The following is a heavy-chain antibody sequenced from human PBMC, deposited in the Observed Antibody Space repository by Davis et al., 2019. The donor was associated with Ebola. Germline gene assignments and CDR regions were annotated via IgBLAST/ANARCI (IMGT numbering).Heavy chain of an antibody. J-gene: IGHJ6*02. V-gene: IGHV3-33*01. Sequence: PGGSLRLSCAASGFTFSSYGMHWVRQAPGKGLEWVAVIWYDGSNKYYADSVKGRFTISRDNSKNTLYLQMNSLRAEDTAVYYCASQDYDILTGYYSPYGMDVWGQGTTVTVSS. CDR3: ASQDYDILTGYYSPYGMDV. CDR1: GFTFSSYG. D-gene: IGHD3-9*01. CDR2: IWYDGSNK.